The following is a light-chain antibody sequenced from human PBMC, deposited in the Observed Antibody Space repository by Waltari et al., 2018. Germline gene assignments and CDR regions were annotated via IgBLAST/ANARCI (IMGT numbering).Light chain of an antibody. CDR3: QSADDSGDHVL. CDR2: RNT. CDR1: ELADKY. V-gene: IGLV3-25*03. Sequence: SPGLTQPPSVSVSPGQTAIITCSGDELADKYIYWFQQKSVQAPVVVIRRNTGRPSGIPERFSASDSGTTGTLVISGVQAEDEAEYYCQSADDSGDHVLFGGGTKLTVL. J-gene: IGLJ2*01.